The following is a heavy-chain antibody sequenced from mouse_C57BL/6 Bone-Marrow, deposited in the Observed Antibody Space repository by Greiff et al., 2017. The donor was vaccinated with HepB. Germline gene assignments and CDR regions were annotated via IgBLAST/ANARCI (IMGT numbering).Heavy chain of an antibody. J-gene: IGHJ2*01. D-gene: IGHD1-1*01. CDR2: IWWDDDK. CDR1: GFSLSTFGMG. CDR3: ARIANYYGSSWNY. Sequence: QVTLKVSGPGILQPSQTLSLTCSFSGFSLSTFGMGVGWIRQPSGKGLEWLAHIWWDDDKYYNPALKSRLTISQDTSKKQVVLKIANVDTADTATYYCARIANYYGSSWNYWGQGTTLTVSS. V-gene: IGHV8-8*01.